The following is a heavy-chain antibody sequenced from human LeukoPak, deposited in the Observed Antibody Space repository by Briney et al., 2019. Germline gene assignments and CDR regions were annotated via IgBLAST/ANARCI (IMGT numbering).Heavy chain of an antibody. CDR1: GYTFTSYY. Sequence: AASVKVSCKASGYTFTSYYMHWVRQAPGQGLEWMGIINPSGGSTSYAQKFQGRVTMTTDTSTSTAYMELRSLRSDDTAVYYCARGLQETLAWLKAFSAVDIWGQGTMVTVSS. CDR3: ARGLQETLAWLKAFSAVDI. V-gene: IGHV1-46*01. J-gene: IGHJ3*02. D-gene: IGHD5-24*01. CDR2: INPSGGST.